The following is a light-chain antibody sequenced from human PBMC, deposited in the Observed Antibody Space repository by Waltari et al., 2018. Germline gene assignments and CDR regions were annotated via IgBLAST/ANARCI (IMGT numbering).Light chain of an antibody. CDR1: SRDVGGNHY. J-gene: IGLJ1*01. V-gene: IGLV2-11*01. CDR3: CSFAGSYTFV. Sequence: QSALTQPRSVSGSPGQSVTISCTGTSRDVGGNHYVSWFQQHPGKVPKLLIYDVSGRPSDVPDRFSGSKSANTASLTISGLQTEDEADYYCCSFAGSYTFVFGTGTRVTVL. CDR2: DVS.